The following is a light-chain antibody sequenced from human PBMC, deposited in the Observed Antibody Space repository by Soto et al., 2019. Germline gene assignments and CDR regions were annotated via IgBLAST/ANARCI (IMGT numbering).Light chain of an antibody. Sequence: DIQMTQSPSSLSASVGDSVTITCRASQGITNYSAWYQHKPGKPPKLLIYAASTLQSGVPSRFSGSGSGTYFTLTISSLQPEVVATYYCQKYGSAPLTFCQGSRVDI. CDR3: QKYGSAPLT. CDR2: AAS. V-gene: IGKV1-27*01. J-gene: IGKJ1*01. CDR1: QGITNY.